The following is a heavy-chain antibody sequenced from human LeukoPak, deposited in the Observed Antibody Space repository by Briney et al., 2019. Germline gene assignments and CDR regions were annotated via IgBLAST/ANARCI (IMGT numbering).Heavy chain of an antibody. CDR1: GYTFTSYY. J-gene: IGHJ5*02. CDR3: ARGGLGYCSSTSCPIINWFDP. Sequence: GASVTVSCTASGYTFTSYYMHWVRQAPGQGLEWMGIINPSGGSTSYAQKFQGRVTMTRDTSTSTVYMELSSLRSEDTAVYYCARGGLGYCSSTSCPIINWFDPWGQGTLVTVSS. V-gene: IGHV1-46*01. D-gene: IGHD2-2*01. CDR2: INPSGGST.